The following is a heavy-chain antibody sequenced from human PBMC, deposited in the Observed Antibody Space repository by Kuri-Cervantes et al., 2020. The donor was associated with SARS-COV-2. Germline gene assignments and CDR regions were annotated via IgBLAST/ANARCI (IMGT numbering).Heavy chain of an antibody. CDR3: ARDRKLVSYYYYGMDV. V-gene: IGHV3-30*03. CDR1: GFTFSSYG. CDR2: ISYDGSNK. Sequence: LSLTCAASGFTFSSYGMHWVRQAPGKGLEWVAVISYDGSNKYYADSVKGRFTISRDNSKNTLYLQMNSLRAEDTAVYYCARDRKLVSYYYYGMDVWGQGTTVTVSS. J-gene: IGHJ6*02. D-gene: IGHD1-1*01.